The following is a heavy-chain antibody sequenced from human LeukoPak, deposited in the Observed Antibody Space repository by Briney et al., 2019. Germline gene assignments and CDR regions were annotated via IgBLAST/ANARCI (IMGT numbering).Heavy chain of an antibody. D-gene: IGHD1-26*01. J-gene: IGHJ6*03. CDR3: ARGRRELLFISLYYYYMDV. CDR2: INPSGGST. Sequence: ASVKVSCKASGYTFTSYYMHWVRQAPGQGLEWMGIINPSGGSTSYAQKFQGRVTITRNTSISTAYMELSSLRSEDTAVYYCARGRRELLFISLYYYYMDVWGKGTTVTVSS. V-gene: IGHV1-46*01. CDR1: GYTFTSYY.